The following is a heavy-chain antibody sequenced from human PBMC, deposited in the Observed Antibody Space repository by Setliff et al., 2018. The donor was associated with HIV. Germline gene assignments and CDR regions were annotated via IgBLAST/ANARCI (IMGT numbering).Heavy chain of an antibody. Sequence: VKVSCKASGGAFNNYAISWVRQAPGQGLEWVGGIIPLFGTTNYAQKFQGRVTITADESTNTAHMELNSLRSIDTAMYYCATVFYYNSESYSLDYWGQGMLVTVS. CDR1: GGAFNNYA. J-gene: IGHJ4*02. CDR2: IIPLFGTT. D-gene: IGHD3-10*01. CDR3: ATVFYYNSESYSLDY. V-gene: IGHV1-69*01.